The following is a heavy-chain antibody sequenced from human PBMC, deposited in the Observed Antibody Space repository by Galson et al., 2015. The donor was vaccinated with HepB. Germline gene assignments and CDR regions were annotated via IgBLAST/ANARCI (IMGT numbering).Heavy chain of an antibody. D-gene: IGHD1-26*01. V-gene: IGHV3-11*01. CDR2: ISSSGSTI. J-gene: IGHJ5*02. Sequence: SLRLSCAASGFTFSDYYMSWIRQAPGKGLEWVSYISSSGSTIYYADSVKGRFTISRDNAKNSLYLQMNSLRAEDTAVYYCARDTECRYSGSYYPWCWFDPWGQGTLVTVSS. CDR1: GFTFSDYY. CDR3: ARDTECRYSGSYYPWCWFDP.